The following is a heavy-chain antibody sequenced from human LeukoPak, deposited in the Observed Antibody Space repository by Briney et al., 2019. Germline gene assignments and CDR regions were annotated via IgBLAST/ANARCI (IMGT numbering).Heavy chain of an antibody. D-gene: IGHD3-16*02. CDR1: GGSISIYY. CDR2: INHSGST. Sequence: SETLSLTCTVSGGSISIYYWSWIRQPPGKGLEWIGEINHSGSTNYNPSLKSRVTISVDTSKNQFSLKLSSVTAADTAVYYCARGHYVWGSYRPRGYYFDYWGQGTLVTVSS. CDR3: ARGHYVWGSYRPRGYYFDY. V-gene: IGHV4-34*01. J-gene: IGHJ4*02.